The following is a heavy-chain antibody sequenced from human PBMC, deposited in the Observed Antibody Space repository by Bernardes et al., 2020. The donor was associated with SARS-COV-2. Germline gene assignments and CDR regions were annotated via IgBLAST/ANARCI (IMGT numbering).Heavy chain of an antibody. V-gene: IGHV1-2*02. Sequence: ASVKVSCKASGYTFTDYHIHWVRQAPGQGLEWMGWVYPKSGDTSFAQNFQGRVTMTRDTSVSTADMELSRLRFDDTAVYYCASVTWSSHDGFDIWGQGTVVTVSS. D-gene: IGHD6-13*01. CDR1: GYTFTDYH. CDR2: VYPKSGDT. J-gene: IGHJ3*02. CDR3: ASVTWSSHDGFDI.